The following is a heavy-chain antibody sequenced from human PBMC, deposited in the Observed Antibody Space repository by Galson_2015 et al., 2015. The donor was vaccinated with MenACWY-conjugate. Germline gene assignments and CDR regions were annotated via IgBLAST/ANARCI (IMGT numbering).Heavy chain of an antibody. D-gene: IGHD3-16*02. CDR3: ASSSGLGTYLDSVDY. V-gene: IGHV4-39*07. CDR2: LSYSGST. Sequence: TLSLTCTVSGGSISNSAYYWGWIRQPPGKRLEWIGSLSYSGSTYSNPSLRSRVTMSVDTSKSQFSLKLRSVTAADTAMYYCASSSGLGTYLDSVDYWGQGTLVTVSS. CDR1: GGSISNSAYY. J-gene: IGHJ4*02.